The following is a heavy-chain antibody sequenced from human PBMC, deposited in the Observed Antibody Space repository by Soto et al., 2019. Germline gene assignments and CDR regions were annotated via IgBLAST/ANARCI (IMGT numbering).Heavy chain of an antibody. CDR2: ISAYNGKT. CDR1: GYSFTGDG. Sequence: VKVDWKTSGYSFTGDGFGCRLQAPGQGLEWMGWISAYNGKTNYPQKFQGRVTMTTDTSTSTAYMEVRSLGSDDTAVYYCARDSSPSTSGYFAYWGQGTLVTVSS. V-gene: IGHV1-18*01. J-gene: IGHJ4*01. CDR3: ARDSSPSTSGYFAY. D-gene: IGHD2-2*01.